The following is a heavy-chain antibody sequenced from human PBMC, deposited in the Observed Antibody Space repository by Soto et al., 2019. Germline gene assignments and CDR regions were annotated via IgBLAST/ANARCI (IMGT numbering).Heavy chain of an antibody. CDR2: ISFDGSNK. D-gene: IGHD6-13*01. V-gene: IGHV3-30-3*01. CDR3: AREIAAGKDF. CDR1: GFNFRNYP. J-gene: IGHJ4*02. Sequence: QEQLVESGGGVVQPGRSLRLSCSVSGFNFRNYPMHWVRQAPGKGLDWLAAISFDGSNKFYGDSVKGRFSISRDDSKNTLSLQRNGLRTEDSATYYCAREIAAGKDFWGQGTLVIVSS.